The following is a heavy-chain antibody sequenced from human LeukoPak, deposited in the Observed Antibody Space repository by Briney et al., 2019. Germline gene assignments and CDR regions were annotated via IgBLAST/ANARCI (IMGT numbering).Heavy chain of an antibody. CDR2: ISAYSGNT. D-gene: IGHD2-2*01. J-gene: IGHJ4*02. CDR3: ARDIATVVHQD. CDR1: GYTFTNYG. V-gene: IGHV1-18*01. Sequence: GASVKVSCKASGYTFTNYGITWVRQAPAQGLEWMGWISAYSGNTNYVQKFQGRVTMATDASTTTANMELRSLRSDDTAVYYWARDIATVVHQDWGQGTLVTVSS.